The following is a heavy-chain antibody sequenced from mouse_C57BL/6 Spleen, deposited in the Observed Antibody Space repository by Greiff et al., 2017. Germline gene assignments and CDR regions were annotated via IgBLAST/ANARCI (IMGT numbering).Heavy chain of an antibody. D-gene: IGHD1-1*01. V-gene: IGHV1-50*01. CDR3: ARNYYGSSYVLYFDY. J-gene: IGHJ2*01. Sequence: VQLQQPGAELVKPGASVKLSCKASGYTFTSYWMQWVKQRPGQGLEWIGEIDPSDSYTNYNQKFKGKATLTVDTSSSTAYMQLSSLTSEDSAVYYCARNYYGSSYVLYFDYWGQGTTPTVSS. CDR2: IDPSDSYT. CDR1: GYTFTSYW.